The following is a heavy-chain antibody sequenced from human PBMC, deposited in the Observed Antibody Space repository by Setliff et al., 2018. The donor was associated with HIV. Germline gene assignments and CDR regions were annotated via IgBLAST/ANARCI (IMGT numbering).Heavy chain of an antibody. CDR1: GYSSTKYW. V-gene: IGHV5-51*01. CDR3: ARHEDWGPLDF. J-gene: IGHJ4*02. D-gene: IGHD7-27*01. CDR2: IYPGGSDI. Sequence: GESLKISCKVSGYSSTKYWIGWVRQMPGKGLEWMGLIYPGGSDIRYSPSFQGQVTISADKSISTVYLLWSSLKASDTAIYYCARHEDWGPLDFWGQGTLVTVSS.